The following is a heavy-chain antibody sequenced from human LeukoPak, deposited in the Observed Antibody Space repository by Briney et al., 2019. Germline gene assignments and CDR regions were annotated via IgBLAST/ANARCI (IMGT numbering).Heavy chain of an antibody. CDR2: INPDGSIT. V-gene: IGHV3-74*01. D-gene: IGHD2-21*01. CDR1: GFTFSSYW. CDR3: ARNFKGIAADY. Sequence: PGGSLRLSCAASGFTFSSYWMLWVRQAPGKGLVWVSRINPDGSITTYADSVKGRFTISRDNAESTLYLQMNSLRADDTALYYCARNFKGIAADYWGQATLVTVSS. J-gene: IGHJ4*02.